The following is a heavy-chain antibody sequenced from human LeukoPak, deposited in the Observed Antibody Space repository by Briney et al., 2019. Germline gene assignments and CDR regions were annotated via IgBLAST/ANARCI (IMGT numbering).Heavy chain of an antibody. CDR3: ASLMARGVIWIDS. D-gene: IGHD3-10*01. Sequence: GGSLRLSCAASGFTFSSYWVSWVRQAPGKGLEWVANIKQDGSDKYYLDSVKGRFTISRDNAKNSLYLQMNGLRAEDTAVYYCASLMARGVIWIDSWGQGTLVTVSS. CDR2: IKQDGSDK. J-gene: IGHJ4*02. CDR1: GFTFSSYW. V-gene: IGHV3-7*03.